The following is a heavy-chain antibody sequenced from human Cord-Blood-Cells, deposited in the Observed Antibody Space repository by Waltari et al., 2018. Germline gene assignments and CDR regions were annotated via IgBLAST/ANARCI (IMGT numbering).Heavy chain of an antibody. J-gene: IGHJ4*02. Sequence: QVQLVQSGAEVKKPGASVKVSCKASGYTFTGYYMHWVRQAPGQGLEWMGWSNPNSGGTNDAQKFQGRVTMTRDTSISTADMELSRLRADDTAVYYCARGVLGLYYFDYWGQGTLVTVSS. D-gene: IGHD7-27*01. CDR2: SNPNSGGT. V-gene: IGHV1-2*02. CDR3: ARGVLGLYYFDY. CDR1: GYTFTGYY.